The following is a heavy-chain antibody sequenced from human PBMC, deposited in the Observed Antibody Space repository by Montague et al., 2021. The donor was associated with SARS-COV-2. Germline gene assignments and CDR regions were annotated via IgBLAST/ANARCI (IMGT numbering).Heavy chain of an antibody. J-gene: IGHJ4*02. Sequence: SETLSLTCTVSGGSISNYYWSWIRQPPGKGLEWIGYIYYSGSTNYNPSLKSRVTISVDTSKNQLSLKLSSVTAADTAVYYCARRAYSSSWYYFDYWGQGTLVTVSS. CDR1: GGSISNYY. D-gene: IGHD6-13*01. CDR3: ARRAYSSSWYYFDY. CDR2: IYYSGST. V-gene: IGHV4-59*08.